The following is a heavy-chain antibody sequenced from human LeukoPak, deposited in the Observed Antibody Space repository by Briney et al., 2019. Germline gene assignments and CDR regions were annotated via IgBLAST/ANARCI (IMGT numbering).Heavy chain of an antibody. J-gene: IGHJ4*02. Sequence: GASVKVSCKASGYSFSDYYVHWVRQAPGQGFEWLGWINPNSGDTKYAQKFQGRVTMTRDTSISTAYMGLSSLTSDDTAVFYCVTAKGGNHKSHYYDFWGQGTLVTVSS. D-gene: IGHD1-26*01. V-gene: IGHV1-2*02. CDR2: INPNSGDT. CDR1: GYSFSDYY. CDR3: VTAKGGNHKSHYYDF.